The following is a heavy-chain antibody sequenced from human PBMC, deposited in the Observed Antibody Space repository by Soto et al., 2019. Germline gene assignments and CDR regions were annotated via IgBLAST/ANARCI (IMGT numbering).Heavy chain of an antibody. CDR3: ARESNCNSTY. Sequence: QVQLQESGPGLVKPSQTLSLTCTVSGGSVGSGIYYWSWIRQHPGKGLEWIGYIYNSGSTYYNPSLRSRVTMSVDTSKNQFSLKLRSVTAADTAVYYCARESNCNSTYWGQGTLVTVSS. D-gene: IGHD1-1*01. J-gene: IGHJ4*02. CDR2: IYNSGST. CDR1: GGSVGSGIYY. V-gene: IGHV4-31*03.